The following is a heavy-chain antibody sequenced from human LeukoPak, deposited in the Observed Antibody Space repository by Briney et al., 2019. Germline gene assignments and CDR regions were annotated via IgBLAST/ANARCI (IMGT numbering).Heavy chain of an antibody. D-gene: IGHD3-22*01. V-gene: IGHV4-34*01. J-gene: IGHJ4*02. CDR3: ARTTYYYDSSGYYPMGYFDY. CDR2: INHSVGT. CDR1: SGSFSGYY. Sequence: PSETLSLTCSVYSGSFSGYYWSWIRQPPGKGLEWIGEINHSVGTNYNPSLKSRVTMSLDTSKNQFSLKLSSVTAADTAVYYCARTTYYYDSSGYYPMGYFDYWGQGTLVTVSS.